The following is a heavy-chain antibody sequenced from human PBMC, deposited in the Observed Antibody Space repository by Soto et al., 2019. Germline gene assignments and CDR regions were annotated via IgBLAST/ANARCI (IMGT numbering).Heavy chain of an antibody. Sequence: WKTHSLSSAIPGDRVPKIIVSLDWIRQTPSRGLEWLGRKYYRSKRYNDYAESVKSRITITPDTSMYLFFLHLNSVVPDVSSWYYCANLTGNSGLDSWGQGTLLTISS. D-gene: IGHD4-4*01. CDR1: GDRVPKIIVS. V-gene: IGHV6-1*01. J-gene: IGHJ5*01. CDR2: KYYRSKRYN. CDR3: ANLTGNSGLDS.